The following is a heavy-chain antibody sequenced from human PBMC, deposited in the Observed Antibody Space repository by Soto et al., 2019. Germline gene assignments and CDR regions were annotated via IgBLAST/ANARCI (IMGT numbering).Heavy chain of an antibody. V-gene: IGHV1-3*01. CDR2: INAGNGNR. CDR3: ARNGDCTRPGCIVGWFDP. J-gene: IGHJ5*02. D-gene: IGHD2-8*01. Sequence: ASVKVSCKASGYTFTSYAMHWVRQAPGQRLEWMGWINAGNGNRKYSQKFQGRVTITRDTSTSTAYMELRSLRSDDTAMYYCARNGDCTRPGCIVGWFDPWGPGTLVTVST. CDR1: GYTFTSYA.